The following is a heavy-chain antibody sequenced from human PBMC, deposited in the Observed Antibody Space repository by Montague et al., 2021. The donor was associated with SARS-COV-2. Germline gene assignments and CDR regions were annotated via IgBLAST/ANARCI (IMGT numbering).Heavy chain of an antibody. Sequence: CAISGDSVSSNIATWNWIRQSPSRGLEWLGRTYYRSKWYNDYAVSVESRVIINPDTSNNRISLQLNSVTPEDTAVYYCARAYCGGDCYSYWYFDLWGRGTLVTVSP. J-gene: IGHJ2*01. V-gene: IGHV6-1*01. D-gene: IGHD2-21*02. CDR3: ARAYCGGDCYSYWYFDL. CDR2: TYYRSKWYN. CDR1: GDSVSSNIAT.